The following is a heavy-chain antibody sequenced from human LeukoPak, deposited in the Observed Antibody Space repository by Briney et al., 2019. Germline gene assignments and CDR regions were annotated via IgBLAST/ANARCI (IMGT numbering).Heavy chain of an antibody. J-gene: IGHJ4*02. CDR1: GASVSSGGYY. Sequence: PSETLSLTCTVSGASVSSGGYYWSWIRQPPGKGLEWIGSIYYSGSTYYNPSLKSRVTISVDTSKNQFSLKLSSVTAADTAVYYCARQLGYCSSTSCYADKVDYWGQGTLVTVSS. CDR3: ARQLGYCSSTSCYADKVDY. CDR2: IYYSGST. D-gene: IGHD2-2*01. V-gene: IGHV4-39*01.